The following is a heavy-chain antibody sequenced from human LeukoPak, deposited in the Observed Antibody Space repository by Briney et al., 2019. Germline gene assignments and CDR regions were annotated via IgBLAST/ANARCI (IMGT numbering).Heavy chain of an antibody. CDR2: IDPSDSYT. CDR1: GYSFTSYW. V-gene: IGHV5-10-1*01. Sequence: GESLMISCKGSGYSFTSYWISWVRQMPGKGLEWMGRIDPSDSYTNYSPSFQGHVTISADKSISTAYLQWSSLKASDTAMYYCARRQWLENYRNWYFDLWGRGTLVTVSS. J-gene: IGHJ2*01. CDR3: ARRQWLENYRNWYFDL. D-gene: IGHD6-19*01.